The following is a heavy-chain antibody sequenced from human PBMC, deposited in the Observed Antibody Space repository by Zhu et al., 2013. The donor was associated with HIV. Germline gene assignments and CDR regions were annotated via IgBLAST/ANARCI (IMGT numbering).Heavy chain of an antibody. CDR2: INPSGGDT. V-gene: IGHV1-46*01. J-gene: IGHJ4*02. D-gene: IGHD3-22*01. CDR3: TREGVTYYYDSNAYYSTDPFDY. CDR1: GYTFTSYY. Sequence: QVQLVQSGAEVKKPGASVTVSCKPSGYTFTSYYIHWVRQAPGQGLEWMGLINPSGGDTSYTQKFQGRATMTRDTSTSTVYMELSSLRSEDTAVYYCTREGVTYYYDSNAYYSTDPFDYWGQGTLVTVSS.